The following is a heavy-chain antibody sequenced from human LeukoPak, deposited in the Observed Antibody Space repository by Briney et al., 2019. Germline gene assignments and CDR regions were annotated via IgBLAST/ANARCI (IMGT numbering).Heavy chain of an antibody. CDR3: SNGLDPPFFYFGMDG. D-gene: IGHD2-15*01. CDR1: GFTLISYA. Sequence: VGSLRLSRAASGFTLISYAMSWVRQAPGKGLDWVAAISGRWCRTYYAHTLQGRFTISRDNSHKTLYLQMNNLRADGPAGDLLSNGLDPPFFYFGMDGWGQGSTVTVSS. CDR2: ISGRWCRT. J-gene: IGHJ6*02. V-gene: IGHV3-23*01.